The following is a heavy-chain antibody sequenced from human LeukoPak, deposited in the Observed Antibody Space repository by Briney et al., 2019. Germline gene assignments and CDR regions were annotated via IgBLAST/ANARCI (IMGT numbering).Heavy chain of an antibody. Sequence: GSLRLSCAASGFSFTTTWMSWIRQHPGKGLEWIGYIYYSGSTNYNPSLKSRVTISVDTSKNQFSLKLSSVTAADTAVYYCARDSQYTSCIDYWGQGTLVTVSS. CDR1: GFSFTTTW. V-gene: IGHV4-59*12. J-gene: IGHJ4*02. CDR2: IYYSGST. D-gene: IGHD2-2*01. CDR3: ARDSQYTSCIDY.